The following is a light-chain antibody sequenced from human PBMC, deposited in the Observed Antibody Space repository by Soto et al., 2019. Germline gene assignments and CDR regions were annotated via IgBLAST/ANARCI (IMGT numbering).Light chain of an antibody. CDR2: SSS. Sequence: DIQMTQSPSSLSASVGDRVSTTCRASQSIVSYLNWYQQIPGKAPKLLIYSSSTLQSGVPSRFSGSGSGTDFTLTISSLQPADFATYYCQQSYSAPYTFGQGTNLEIK. CDR3: QQSYSAPYT. J-gene: IGKJ2*01. CDR1: QSIVSY. V-gene: IGKV1-39*01.